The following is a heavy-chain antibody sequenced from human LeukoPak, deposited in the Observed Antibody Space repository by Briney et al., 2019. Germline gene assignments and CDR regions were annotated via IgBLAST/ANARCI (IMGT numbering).Heavy chain of an antibody. CDR1: GYTFTGYH. J-gene: IGHJ4*02. Sequence: ASVKVSCKASGYTFTGYHMHWVRQAPGQGLEWMGRINPNSGDTNYAQKFQGRVTMTRDTSISTAYMELSRLRSDDTAVYYCARDGWALPNVQQWSMSGEFDYWGQGTLVTVSS. CDR2: INPNSGDT. CDR3: ARDGWALPNVQQWSMSGEFDY. D-gene: IGHD3-10*02. V-gene: IGHV1-2*06.